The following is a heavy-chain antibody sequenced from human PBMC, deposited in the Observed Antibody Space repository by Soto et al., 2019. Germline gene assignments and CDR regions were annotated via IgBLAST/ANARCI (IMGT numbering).Heavy chain of an antibody. V-gene: IGHV1-69*08. D-gene: IGHD3-16*01. CDR2: IIPIIGII. CDR1: GGTFSTYT. CDR3: AGDPDSPYSVSHASSYP. Sequence: QVQLVQSGAEVKKPGSSVKVSCKASGGTFSTYTITWVRQAPGQGLEWMGRIIPIIGIINYAQKFQGRVTLSADKFTGTAYMELTGLRSDDAAVYYCAGDPDSPYSVSHASSYPWGQGTLVTVSS. J-gene: IGHJ5*02.